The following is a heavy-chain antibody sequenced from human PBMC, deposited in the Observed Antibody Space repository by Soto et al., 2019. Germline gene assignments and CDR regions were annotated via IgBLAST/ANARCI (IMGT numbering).Heavy chain of an antibody. CDR3: ARGPYSSGIDY. CDR2: INHSGST. CDR1: GGSFSGYY. D-gene: IGHD6-19*01. Sequence: QVQLQQWGAGLLKPSETLSLTCAVYGGSFSGYYWSWIRQPPGKGLEWIGEINHSGSTNYNPSLTRPVTISVDPSKNQFSLKLSSVTAADTAVYYCARGPYSSGIDYWGQGTLVTVSS. J-gene: IGHJ4*02. V-gene: IGHV4-34*01.